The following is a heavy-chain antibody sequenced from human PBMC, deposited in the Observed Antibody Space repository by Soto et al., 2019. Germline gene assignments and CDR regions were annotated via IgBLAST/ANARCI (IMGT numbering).Heavy chain of an antibody. Sequence: ASVKVSCKASGYTFTGYYMHWVRQAPGQGLEWMGWINPNSGGTNYAQKVQGRVTMTRDTSTSTAYMELSRLRSDDTAVYYCAREPYYYDSSGSRMGFDYWGQGTLVTVSS. CDR2: INPNSGGT. CDR3: AREPYYYDSSGSRMGFDY. D-gene: IGHD3-22*01. CDR1: GYTFTGYY. J-gene: IGHJ4*02. V-gene: IGHV1-2*02.